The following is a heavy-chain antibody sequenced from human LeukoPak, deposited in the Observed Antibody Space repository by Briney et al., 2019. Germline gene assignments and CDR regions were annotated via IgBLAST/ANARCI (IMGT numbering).Heavy chain of an antibody. CDR1: GFTFSSYA. Sequence: GGSLRLSCAASGFTFSSYAMHWVRQAPGKGLEWVAVISYDGSNKYYADSVKGRFTISRDNSKNTLYLQMNSLRAEYTAVYYCARMTTVTTLDYWGQGTLVTVSS. D-gene: IGHD4-17*01. CDR2: ISYDGSNK. CDR3: ARMTTVTTLDY. J-gene: IGHJ4*02. V-gene: IGHV3-30-3*01.